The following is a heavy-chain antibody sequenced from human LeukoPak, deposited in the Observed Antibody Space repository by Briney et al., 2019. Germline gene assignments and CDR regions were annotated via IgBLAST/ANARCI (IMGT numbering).Heavy chain of an antibody. CDR3: AKGAEYYAIWRGYAGYSDY. Sequence: PSETLSLTCTVSGYSISNGYYWGWIRQPPGKGLEWVGSIYHRGSTYYNPSLRSRVTISLDRSKKKFSLKLTSVTAADTAVYFCAKGAEYYAIWRGYAGYSDYWGQGISVTVSS. CDR1: GYSISNGYY. J-gene: IGHJ4*02. CDR2: IYHRGST. V-gene: IGHV4-38-2*02. D-gene: IGHD3-3*01.